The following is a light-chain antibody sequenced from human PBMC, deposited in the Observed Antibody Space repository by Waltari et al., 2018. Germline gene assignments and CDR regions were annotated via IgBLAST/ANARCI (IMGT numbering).Light chain of an antibody. V-gene: IGLV2-14*01. CDR2: EVS. CDR1: SRDVGCYNH. Sequence: QSALTQPDSVSGSPGQSITISCTGTSRDVGCYNHVSWSQQYPGKAPKLLIYEVSNRPSGVSNRFSGSKSGNTASLTISGLQAEDEAVYYCSSYSSRNTPSHVFGTGAKVTVL. J-gene: IGLJ1*01. CDR3: SSYSSRNTPSHV.